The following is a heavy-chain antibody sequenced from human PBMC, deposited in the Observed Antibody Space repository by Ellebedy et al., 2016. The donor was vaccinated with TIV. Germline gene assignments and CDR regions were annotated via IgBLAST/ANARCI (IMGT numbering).Heavy chain of an antibody. CDR3: AKVVSGFNYGMTNYFDY. Sequence: GESLKISCAASGFTFSSYAMSWVRQAPGKGLEWVSAISGSGGSTYYADSVKGRFTISRDNSKNTLYLQMNSLRAEDTAIYYCAKVVSGFNYGMTNYFDYWGQGTLVTVSS. J-gene: IGHJ4*02. V-gene: IGHV3-23*01. D-gene: IGHD5-24*01. CDR2: ISGSGGST. CDR1: GFTFSSYA.